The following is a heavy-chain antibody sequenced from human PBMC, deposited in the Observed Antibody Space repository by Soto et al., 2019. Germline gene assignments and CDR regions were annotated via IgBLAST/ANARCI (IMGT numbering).Heavy chain of an antibody. D-gene: IGHD6-19*01. CDR2: LSGSSGST. Sequence: EVQLLESGGGLVQPGGSLRLSCAASRFTSSDYAMSWVRQAPGKGLEWVSTLSGSSGSTYYADSVKGRFTISRDNAKNSLYLQMNSLRAEDTAVYYCARQWLVHGMDVWGQGTTVTVSS. CDR3: ARQWLVHGMDV. J-gene: IGHJ6*02. CDR1: RFTSSDYA. V-gene: IGHV3-23*01.